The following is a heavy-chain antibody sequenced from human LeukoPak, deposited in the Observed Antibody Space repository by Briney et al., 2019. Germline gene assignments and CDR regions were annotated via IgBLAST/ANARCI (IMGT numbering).Heavy chain of an antibody. Sequence: PSETLSLTCTVSGGSISSYYWSWIRQPPGKGLEWIGYIYYSGSTNYNPSLKSRVTISVDTSKNQFSLKLSSVTAADTAVYYCALCSHGRPGYYYYMDVWGKGTTVTVSS. CDR3: ALCSHGRPGYYYYMDV. CDR1: GGSISSYY. V-gene: IGHV4-59*01. D-gene: IGHD3-10*01. CDR2: IYYSGST. J-gene: IGHJ6*03.